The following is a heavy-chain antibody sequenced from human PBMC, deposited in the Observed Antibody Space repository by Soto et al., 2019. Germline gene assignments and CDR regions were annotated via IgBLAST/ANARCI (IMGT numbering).Heavy chain of an antibody. CDR2: ISYDGSNE. D-gene: IGHD3-10*01. CDR1: GFTFSTYA. V-gene: IGHV3-30-3*01. CDR3: ARGSAGHYNSGILLD. Sequence: QVQVVESGGGVVQPGRSLRLSCAASGFTFSTYAMHWVRQAPGKGLEWVAVISYDGSNEYYVDSVKGRFTISRDNSKNTLYLQMNSLREEDTAVYYCARGSAGHYNSGILLDWGQGTLVTVSS. J-gene: IGHJ4*02.